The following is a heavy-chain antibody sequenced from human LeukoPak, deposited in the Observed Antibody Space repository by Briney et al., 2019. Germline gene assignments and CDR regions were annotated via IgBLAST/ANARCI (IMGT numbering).Heavy chain of an antibody. CDR3: AKSYYYGSGSYDHYYYGMDV. CDR2: ISCSGGST. D-gene: IGHD3-10*01. CDR1: GFTFSDYP. J-gene: IGHJ6*02. Sequence: GRSLRLSCSASGFTFSDYPMHWVRQAPGKGLEWVSAISCSGGSTYYADSVRGRFTISRDNSKNTLYLQMNSLRAEDTAVYYCAKSYYYGSGSYDHYYYGMDVWGQGTTVTVSS. V-gene: IGHV3-23*01.